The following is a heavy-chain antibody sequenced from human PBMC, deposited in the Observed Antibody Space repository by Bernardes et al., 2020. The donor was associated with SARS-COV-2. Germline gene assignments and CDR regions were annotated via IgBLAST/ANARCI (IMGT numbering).Heavy chain of an antibody. CDR3: ATNYDIWSGPLGVDV. CDR2: ISSSGSYI. CDR1: GFTFGDYY. J-gene: IGHJ6*02. Sequence: GWSLRRSCTASGFTFGDYYMSWIRQAPGQGLEWISYISSSGSYIDYADSVKGRFTISRDNARDSLYLQMNSLRAEDTAVYYCATNYDIWSGPLGVDVWGQGTTVSVSS. V-gene: IGHV3-11*06. D-gene: IGHD3-3*01.